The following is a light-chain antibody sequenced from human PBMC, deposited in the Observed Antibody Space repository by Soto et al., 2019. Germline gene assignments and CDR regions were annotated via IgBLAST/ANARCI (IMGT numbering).Light chain of an antibody. CDR3: QQYGTSPLT. V-gene: IGKV3-20*01. CDR2: GAS. Sequence: ETVLTQSPDTLSLSPGEGATLSCRASLTVKNEYLAWYQQRRGLAPRLLIYGASGRATGIPDRFSGSGSGTDFTLTITRLEPEDFAVYYCQQYGTSPLTFGGGTKVEIK. J-gene: IGKJ4*01. CDR1: LTVKNEY.